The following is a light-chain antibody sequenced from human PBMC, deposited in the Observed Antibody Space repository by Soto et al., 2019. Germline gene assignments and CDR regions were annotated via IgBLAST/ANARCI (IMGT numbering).Light chain of an antibody. CDR2: AAS. V-gene: IGKV1-12*01. CDR3: QQANTFPRT. J-gene: IGKJ1*01. Sequence: IEMTQYKSFLSASVGDRVTITSRASQGIARWLAWYQQKPGKAPKIIIYAASTLQTGVQSRVSGSQAGTDLTLNIISLQHEDLTTDVGQQANTFPRTFCQVTKVDIK. CDR1: QGIARW.